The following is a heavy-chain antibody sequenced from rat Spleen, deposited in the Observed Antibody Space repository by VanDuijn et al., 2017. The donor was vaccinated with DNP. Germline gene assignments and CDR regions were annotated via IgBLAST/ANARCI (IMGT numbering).Heavy chain of an antibody. Sequence: QVQLQQSGAELAKPGSSVMISCRASGYTFTTYYIGWIKQTTRQGLEFIGYINMGSGGTNYNEKFKGKATLTVGKSSSTAFMQLSSLTPDDSAVYYCARGNYPGINTFDSWGQGVMVTVSS. CDR2: INMGSGGT. CDR3: ARGNYPGINTFDS. V-gene: IGHV1-43*01. D-gene: IGHD1-4*01. J-gene: IGHJ2*01. CDR1: GYTFTTYY.